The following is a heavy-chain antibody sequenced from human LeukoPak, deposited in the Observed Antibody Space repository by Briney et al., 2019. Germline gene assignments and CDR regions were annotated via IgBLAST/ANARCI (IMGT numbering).Heavy chain of an antibody. CDR1: GGSISSYY. CDR3: AREYYYDSSGYAFDI. V-gene: IGHV4-4*07. CDR2: IYTSGTT. J-gene: IGHJ3*02. Sequence: SETLSLTCTVSGGSISSYYWSWIRQPAGKGLEWIGRIYTSGTTHYNPSLKSRVTMSVDTSKNQFSLKLSSVTAADTAVYYCAREYYYDSSGYAFDIWGQGTMVTVSS. D-gene: IGHD3-22*01.